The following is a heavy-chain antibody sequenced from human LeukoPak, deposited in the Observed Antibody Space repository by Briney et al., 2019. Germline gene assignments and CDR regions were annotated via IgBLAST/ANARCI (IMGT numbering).Heavy chain of an antibody. CDR1: GGSISSGSYY. CDR3: AYGGYYYYFDN. V-gene: IGHV4-61*02. CDR2: IYTSGST. Sequence: SQTLSLTCTVSGGSISSGSYYWSWIRQPAGKRLEWIGRIYTSGSTNYNPSLKSRVTISVDTSKNQFSLKLSSVTAADTAVYYCAYGGYYYYFDNWGQGTLVTVSS. D-gene: IGHD3-22*01. J-gene: IGHJ4*02.